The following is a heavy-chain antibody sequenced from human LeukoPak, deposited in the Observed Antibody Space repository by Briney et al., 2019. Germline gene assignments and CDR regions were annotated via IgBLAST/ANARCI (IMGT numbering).Heavy chain of an antibody. D-gene: IGHD3-22*01. CDR3: ATRVYYDSTNWFDP. CDR1: GYTLTELS. J-gene: IGHJ5*02. V-gene: IGHV1-24*01. Sequence: ASVKVSCKVSGYTLTELSMHWVRQAPGKGLEWMGGFDPEDGETIYAQKFQGRVTMTEDTSTDTAYMELSSLRSEDTAVYYCATRVYYDSTNWFDPWGQGTLVTVPS. CDR2: FDPEDGET.